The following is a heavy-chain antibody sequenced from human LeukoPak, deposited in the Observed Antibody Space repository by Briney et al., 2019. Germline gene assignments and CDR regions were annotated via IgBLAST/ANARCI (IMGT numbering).Heavy chain of an antibody. CDR2: VYYSGAT. V-gene: IGHV4-39*01. D-gene: IGHD1-7*01. J-gene: IGHJ6*03. CDR3: VRQNSDYYYYYLDV. CDR1: GGSVSSSSSY. Sequence: PSETLSVTCTVSGGSVSSSSSYWAWIRQPPGRGLEWIGSVYYSGATYYKTSLESRATISEETPRNRFTLMLSLVTAANTAVYYCVRQNSDYYYYYLDVWGEGSTVIVSS.